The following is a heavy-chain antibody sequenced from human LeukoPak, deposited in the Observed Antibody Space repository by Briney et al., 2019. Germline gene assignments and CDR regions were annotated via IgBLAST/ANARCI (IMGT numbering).Heavy chain of an antibody. J-gene: IGHJ4*02. Sequence: GGSLRLSCAASGFTFSASTMHWVRQAPGKGLEWVSSISSSSSYIYYADSVKGRFTISRDNAKNSLYLQMNSLRAEDTAVYYCARVRCSSTSCYADYWGQGTLVTVSS. CDR2: ISSSSSYI. V-gene: IGHV3-21*01. CDR1: GFTFSAST. D-gene: IGHD2-2*01. CDR3: ARVRCSSTSCYADY.